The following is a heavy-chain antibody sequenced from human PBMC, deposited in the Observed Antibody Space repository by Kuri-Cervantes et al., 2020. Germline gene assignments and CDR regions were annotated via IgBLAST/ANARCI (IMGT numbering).Heavy chain of an antibody. V-gene: IGHV3-33*01. J-gene: IGHJ4*02. Sequence: LSLTCAASGFTFSSYGMHWVRQAPGKGLEWVAVIWYDGSNKYYADSVKGRFTISRDNSMNTLYLQMDSLRAEDTAVYYCARDQGITGTMGVVDYWGQGTLVTVSS. D-gene: IGHD1-7*01. CDR1: GFTFSSYG. CDR2: IWYDGSNK. CDR3: ARDQGITGTMGVVDY.